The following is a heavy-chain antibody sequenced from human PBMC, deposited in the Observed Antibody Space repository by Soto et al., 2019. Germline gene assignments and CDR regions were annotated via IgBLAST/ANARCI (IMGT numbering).Heavy chain of an antibody. D-gene: IGHD2-15*01. V-gene: IGHV4-4*07. CDR2: IYTDGTT. J-gene: IGHJ4*02. Sequence: QVQLQGSGPGQLKPSETLSLTYTVSGASISDYFYWSWIRQPAGKGLEWIGRIYTDGTTKYNPSLKSRVTLSLDKSKNQFSLRLSSVTAADTAVYYFAREVRGGFTGIFDQWGRGSRVTVSS. CDR3: AREVRGGFTGIFDQ. CDR1: GASISDYFY.